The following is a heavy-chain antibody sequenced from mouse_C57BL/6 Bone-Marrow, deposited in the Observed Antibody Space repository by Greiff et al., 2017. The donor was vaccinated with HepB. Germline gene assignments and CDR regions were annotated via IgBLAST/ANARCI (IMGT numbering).Heavy chain of an antibody. CDR1: GYSFTGYY. Sequence: VQLKQSGPELVKPGASVKISCKASGYSFTGYYMNWVKQSPEKSLEWIGEINPSTGGTTYNQKFKAKATLTVDKSSSTAYMQLKSLTSEDSAVYYCARGGWLNAMDYWGQGTSVTVSS. CDR2: INPSTGGT. J-gene: IGHJ4*01. V-gene: IGHV1-42*01. D-gene: IGHD2-3*01. CDR3: ARGGWLNAMDY.